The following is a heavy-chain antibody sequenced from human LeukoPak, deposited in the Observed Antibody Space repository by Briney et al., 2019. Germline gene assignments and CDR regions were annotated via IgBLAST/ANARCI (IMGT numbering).Heavy chain of an antibody. V-gene: IGHV3-23*01. Sequence: PGGTLRLSCAASGFRFNNFVMNWVRQAPGKGLEWVATISSHGDATHYADSVKGRFTISRDNSMNTVYLQMTSLRAEDTALYYCAKMQWLFYMDVWGKGATVTVSS. CDR3: AKMQWLFYMDV. CDR1: GFRFNNFV. CDR2: ISSHGDAT. D-gene: IGHD6-19*01. J-gene: IGHJ6*04.